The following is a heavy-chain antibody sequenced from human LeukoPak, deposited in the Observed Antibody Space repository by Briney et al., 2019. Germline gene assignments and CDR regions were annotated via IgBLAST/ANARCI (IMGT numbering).Heavy chain of an antibody. Sequence: SVKVSCKASGGTFSSYAISWVRQAPGQGLEWMGRIIPILGIANYAQKFQGRVTITADESTSTAYMELSSLRSEDTAVYYCARGEASTADAGGAFDIWGQGTMVTVSS. CDR1: GGTFSSYA. D-gene: IGHD6-6*01. CDR2: IIPILGIA. CDR3: ARGEASTADAGGAFDI. J-gene: IGHJ3*02. V-gene: IGHV1-69*04.